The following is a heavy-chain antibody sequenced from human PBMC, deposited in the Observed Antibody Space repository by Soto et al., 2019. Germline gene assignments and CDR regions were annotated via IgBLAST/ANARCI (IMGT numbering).Heavy chain of an antibody. V-gene: IGHV4-39*02. CDR3: VSINAGGWYYFDY. J-gene: IGHJ4*02. D-gene: IGHD6-19*01. CDR2: VYYSGSS. Sequence: SETLSLTCAVSGGSIDNSTYYWGWIRQPPGKGLEWIGSVYYSGSSYYSPSLKSRVTMSVDSSKNHFSLILDSVTAADTAVYYCVSINAGGWYYFDYWGQGILVTAPQ. CDR1: GGSIDNSTYY.